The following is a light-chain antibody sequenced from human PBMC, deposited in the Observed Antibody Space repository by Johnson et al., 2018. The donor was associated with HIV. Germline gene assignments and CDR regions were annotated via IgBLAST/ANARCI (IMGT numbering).Light chain of an antibody. Sequence: QSVLTQPPSVSAAPGQKVTISCYGSSSNIGNNYVSWYQQLPGTAPKLLIYDNNKRPSGIPDRFSGSKSGTSATLGITGLPTGDEADYYCGTWDSSLSSLDVFGTGTKVTVL. CDR1: SSNIGNNY. V-gene: IGLV1-51*01. CDR2: DNN. CDR3: GTWDSSLSSLDV. J-gene: IGLJ1*01.